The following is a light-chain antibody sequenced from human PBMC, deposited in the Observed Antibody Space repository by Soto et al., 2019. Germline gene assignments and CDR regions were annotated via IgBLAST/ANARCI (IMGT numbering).Light chain of an antibody. J-gene: IGKJ1*01. V-gene: IGKV1-6*01. Sequence: AIEKTQAPSSPSKTVGDRVTITCRASQGIRNDLGWYQQKPGKAPKLLIYAASSLQSGVPSRFSGSGSGTDFTLTISSLQPEDFGTYYCLQDSDYPRTFGQGPKVDIE. CDR2: AAS. CDR3: LQDSDYPRT. CDR1: QGIRND.